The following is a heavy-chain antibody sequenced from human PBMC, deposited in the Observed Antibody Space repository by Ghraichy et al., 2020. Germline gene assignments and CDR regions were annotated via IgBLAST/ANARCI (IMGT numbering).Heavy chain of an antibody. CDR1: GFTFKTFG. D-gene: IGHD2-15*01. Sequence: GVLNISCTASGFTFKTFGMNWVRQAPGKGLEWIAYIGYGGNMISDADSVKGRFTISRDDARNSLYLQMDSLTDEDTAVYYCARSSRDLYCSVSSCYFDYWGQGTLVTVSS. CDR2: IGYGGNMI. CDR3: ARSSRDLYCSVSSCYFDY. J-gene: IGHJ4*02. V-gene: IGHV3-48*02.